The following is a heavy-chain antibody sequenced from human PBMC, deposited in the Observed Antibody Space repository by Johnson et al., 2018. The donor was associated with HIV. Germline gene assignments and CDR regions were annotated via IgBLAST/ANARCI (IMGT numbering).Heavy chain of an antibody. D-gene: IGHD3-10*01. CDR3: ARVQLLADDVFTI. CDR1: GFTFSTHW. J-gene: IGHJ3*02. Sequence: VQLVESGGDLVQPGGSLRLSCVGSGFTFSTHWMQWVRQAPGKGLGWVSSMNSEGSSTSYEDCVKGRFTISIDNAKNTLYLQMDSLGAKDTAVYYCARVQLLADDVFTIWGQGTMVTVSS. V-gene: IGHV3-74*01. CDR2: MNSEGSST.